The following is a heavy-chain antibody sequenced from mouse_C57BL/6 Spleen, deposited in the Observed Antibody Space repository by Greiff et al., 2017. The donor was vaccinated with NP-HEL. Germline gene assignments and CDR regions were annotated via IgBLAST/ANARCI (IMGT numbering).Heavy chain of an antibody. CDR3: AREGLTGTLWYFDV. CDR1: GYTFTSYW. D-gene: IGHD4-1*01. Sequence: VQLQQPGTELVKPGASVKLSCKASGYTFTSYWMHWVKQRPGQGLEWIGNINPSNGGTNYNEKFKSKATLTVDKSSSTAYMQLSSLTSEDSAVYYCAREGLTGTLWYFDVWGTGTTVTVSS. V-gene: IGHV1-53*01. J-gene: IGHJ1*03. CDR2: INPSNGGT.